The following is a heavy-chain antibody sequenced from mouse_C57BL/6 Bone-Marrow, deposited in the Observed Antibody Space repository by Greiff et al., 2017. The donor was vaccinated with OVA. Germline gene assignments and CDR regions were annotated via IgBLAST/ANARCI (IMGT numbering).Heavy chain of an antibody. D-gene: IGHD1-3*01. CDR3: ARSLYNNHVGFAY. J-gene: IGHJ3*01. CDR2: INPHYGTT. CDR1: GYSFTDYN. V-gene: IGHV1-39*01. Sequence: VQLQQSGPELVKPGASVKISCKASGYSFTDYNMNWVQQSNGKSLEWIGVINPHYGTTCYNQKFKGKATLTVDKSSSTAYMQLNSLTSEDSAVYYCARSLYNNHVGFAYWGQGTLVTVSA.